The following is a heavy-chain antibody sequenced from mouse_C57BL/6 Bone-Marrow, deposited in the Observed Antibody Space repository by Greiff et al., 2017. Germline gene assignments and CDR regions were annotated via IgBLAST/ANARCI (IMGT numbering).Heavy chain of an antibody. V-gene: IGHV1-85*01. D-gene: IGHD3-2*02. CDR2: IYPSNGST. CDR1: GYTFTSYD. Sequence: VKLVESGPELVKPGASVKLSCKASGYTFTSYDINWVKQRPGQGLEWIGCIYPSNGSTKYNEKFKGKATLTVDTSSSTAYMELHSLTSEDSAVYVCERRGCSSGYEDYWGQGTTLTVSS. CDR3: ERRGCSSGYEDY. J-gene: IGHJ2*01.